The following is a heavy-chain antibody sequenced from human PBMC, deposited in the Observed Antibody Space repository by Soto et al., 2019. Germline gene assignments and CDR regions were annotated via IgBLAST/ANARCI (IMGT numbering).Heavy chain of an antibody. CDR2: VYLSGST. J-gene: IGHJ5*02. CDR1: NGSISSAIYY. D-gene: IGHD3-10*01. Sequence: QLQLQESGPGLVKPSETLSLTCTVSNGSISSAIYYWGWIRQPPGKGLEWIGSVYLSGSTYYNPSLRGLLTISVDTSKNQFSLKLSSVTAADTAVYFCAGRSSLASVQVYFGEISNYNWFDPWGQGTLVTVSS. V-gene: IGHV4-39*01. CDR3: AGRSSLASVQVYFGEISNYNWFDP.